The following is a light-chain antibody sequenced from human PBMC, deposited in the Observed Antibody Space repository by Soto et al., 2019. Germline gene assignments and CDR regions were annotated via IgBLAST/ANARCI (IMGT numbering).Light chain of an antibody. CDR3: QQYNNWLSIT. J-gene: IGKJ5*01. CDR2: GAS. Sequence: EIVMTQSRATLSVSPGERATLSCRASQSVVTNLAWYQQKPGQAPRLLIYGASTRATGVPVRFSGSGSGTEFTLIISSLKSDDFAIYYCQQYNNWLSITFGQGTRLEIK. V-gene: IGKV3-15*01. CDR1: QSVVTN.